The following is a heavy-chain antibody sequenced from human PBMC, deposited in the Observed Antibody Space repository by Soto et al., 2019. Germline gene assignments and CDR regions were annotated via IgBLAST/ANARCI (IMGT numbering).Heavy chain of an antibody. V-gene: IGHV1-18*01. CDR3: ARDPHEYWTSYWFDP. Sequence: ASVKDSCKASGYNFNIYGINWVRQAPGQGLELMGWISAYDGKTTYAEKFQGRVTMTTDASTSTAYMELRSLRSDDTAVYYCARDPHEYWTSYWFDPWGQGTLVTVSS. CDR1: GYNFNIYG. J-gene: IGHJ5*02. CDR2: ISAYDGKT. D-gene: IGHD3-3*01.